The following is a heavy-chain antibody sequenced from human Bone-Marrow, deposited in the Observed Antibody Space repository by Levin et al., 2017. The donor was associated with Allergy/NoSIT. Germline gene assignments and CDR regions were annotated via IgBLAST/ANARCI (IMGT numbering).Heavy chain of an antibody. CDR3: GISGSYYRIDS. CDR1: GYTFTTYA. CDR2: INFYNGDT. Sequence: GESLKISCKASGYTFTTYAITWVRQAPGQGLEWMGCINFYNGDTHYPQNLQGRVTMTTDTATSTAYMELRSLRSDDTAVYYCGISGSYYRIDSWGQGTLVTVSS. D-gene: IGHD1-26*01. V-gene: IGHV1-18*01. J-gene: IGHJ4*02.